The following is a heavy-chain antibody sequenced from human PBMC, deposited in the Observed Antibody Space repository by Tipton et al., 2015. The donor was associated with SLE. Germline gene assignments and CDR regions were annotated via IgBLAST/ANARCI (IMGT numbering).Heavy chain of an antibody. CDR1: GGSISSSSYY. Sequence: TLSLTCTVSGGSISSSSYYWGWIRQPPGKGLEWIGSIYYSGSTYYNPSLKSRVTISVDTSKNQFSLKLSSVTAADTAVYYCARDGGLLDAFAIWGQGTMVTVSS. CDR3: ARDGGLLDAFAI. J-gene: IGHJ3*02. CDR2: IYYSGST. D-gene: IGHD3-16*01. V-gene: IGHV4-39*07.